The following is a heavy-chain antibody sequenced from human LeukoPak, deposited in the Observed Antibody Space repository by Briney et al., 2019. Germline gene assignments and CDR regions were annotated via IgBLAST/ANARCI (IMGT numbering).Heavy chain of an antibody. CDR2: IYYSGST. CDR3: ARSTAAAGTDFDY. CDR1: GYSISSSNW. J-gene: IGHJ4*02. V-gene: IGHV4-28*01. Sequence: SETLSLTCAVSGYSISSSNWWGWIRQHPGKGLEWIGYIYYSGSTYDNPSLKSRVTMSVDTSKNQFSLKLSSVTAVDTAVYYCARSTAAAGTDFDYWGQGTLVTVSS. D-gene: IGHD6-13*01.